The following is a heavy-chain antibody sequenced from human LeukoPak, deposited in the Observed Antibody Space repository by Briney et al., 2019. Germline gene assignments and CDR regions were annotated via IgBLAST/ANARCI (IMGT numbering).Heavy chain of an antibody. D-gene: IGHD3-22*01. CDR2: MNPNSGNT. V-gene: IGHV1-8*01. CDR3: ARWYYYDSSGRFDY. CDR1: GYTFTSYD. J-gene: IGHJ4*02. Sequence: GASVKVSCKVSGYTFTSYDINWVRQATGQGLEWMGWMNPNSGNTGYAQKFQGRVTMTRNTSISTAYMELSSLRSEDPAVYYCARWYYYDSSGRFDYWGQGTLVTVSS.